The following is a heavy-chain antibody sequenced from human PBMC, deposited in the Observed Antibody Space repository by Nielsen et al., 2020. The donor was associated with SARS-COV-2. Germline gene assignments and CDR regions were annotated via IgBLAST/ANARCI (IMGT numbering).Heavy chain of an antibody. D-gene: IGHD5-12*01. V-gene: IGHV3-15*01. CDR1: GFTFSNAW. CDR3: ARDLGHSGYDLYDY. J-gene: IGHJ4*02. Sequence: GDSLKISCAASGFTFSNAWMSWVRQAPGKVLEWVGRIKSKTDGGTTDYAAPVKGRFTISRDDSKNTLYLQMNSLRAEDTAVYYCARDLGHSGYDLYDYWGQGTLVTVSS. CDR2: IKSKTDGGTT.